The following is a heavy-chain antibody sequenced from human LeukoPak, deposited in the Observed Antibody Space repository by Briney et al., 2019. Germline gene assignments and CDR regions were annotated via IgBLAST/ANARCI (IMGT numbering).Heavy chain of an antibody. D-gene: IGHD5-12*01. V-gene: IGHV3-48*03. CDR1: GFTFSSYE. CDR2: ISSSGSTI. CDR3: ARDSYSGYDYYDY. J-gene: IGHJ4*02. Sequence: GGSLRLSCAASGFTFSSYEMNWVRQAPGKVLEWVSYISSSGSTIYYADSVKGRFTIFRDNAKNSLYLQMNSLRAEDTAVYYCARDSYSGYDYYDYWGQGTLVTVSS.